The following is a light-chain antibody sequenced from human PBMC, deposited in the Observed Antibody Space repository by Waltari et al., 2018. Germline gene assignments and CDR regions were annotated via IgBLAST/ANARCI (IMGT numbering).Light chain of an antibody. CDR1: KSVLYSSNNKNY. J-gene: IGKJ4*01. V-gene: IGKV4-1*01. CDR3: QQYYSTPQLT. Sequence: DIVMTQSPDSLAVSLGERATINCKSSKSVLYSSNNKNYLAWYQQKPGQPPKLLIYLAFTRESGVPDRFSVSVSWTDFTLTISSLQAEDVAVYYCQQYYSTPQLTFGGGTKVEIK. CDR2: LAF.